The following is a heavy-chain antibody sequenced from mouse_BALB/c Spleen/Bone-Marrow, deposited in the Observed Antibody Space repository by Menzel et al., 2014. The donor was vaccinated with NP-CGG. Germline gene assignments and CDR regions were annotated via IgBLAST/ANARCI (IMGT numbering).Heavy chain of an antibody. D-gene: IGHD4-1*01. V-gene: IGHV5-17*02. CDR1: GFTFSSFG. Sequence: EVHLVESGGGLVQPGGSRKLSCAVSGFTFSSFGMHWVRQAPEKGLEWVAYISSGSTSIFYADTLKGRFTISRDNPKNTLFLQMTSLRSGDTAMYYCARSRGNWDDFDYWGQGTTLTVSS. CDR3: ARSRGNWDDFDY. J-gene: IGHJ2*01. CDR2: ISSGSTSI.